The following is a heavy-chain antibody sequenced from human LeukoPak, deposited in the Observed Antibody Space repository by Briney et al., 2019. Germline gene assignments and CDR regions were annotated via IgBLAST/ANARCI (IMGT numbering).Heavy chain of an antibody. CDR2: ISTSGSTI. CDR3: ARNYDFWSGYTF. CDR1: GFTFSDYY. D-gene: IGHD3-3*01. V-gene: IGHV3-11*04. Sequence: GGSLRLSCAASGFTFSDYYMTWIRQAPGKGLEWVSYISTSGSTIYYAGSVKGRFTISRDNAKNSLYLQMNSLRAEATAVYYCARNYDFWSGYTFWGQGTLVTVSS. J-gene: IGHJ4*02.